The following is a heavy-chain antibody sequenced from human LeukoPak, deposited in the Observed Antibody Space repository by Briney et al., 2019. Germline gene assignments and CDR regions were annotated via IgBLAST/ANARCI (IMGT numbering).Heavy chain of an antibody. D-gene: IGHD5-18*01. CDR2: IYYSGST. Sequence: SETLSLTCTVSGGSITSSSYYWGWIRQPPGKGLEWIGSIYYSGSTYYNPSLKSRVTISVDTSKNQFSLKLSSVTAADTAVYYCARQALGDTAMVYEDGHFDYWGRGTLVTVSS. CDR3: ARQALGDTAMVYEDGHFDY. V-gene: IGHV4-39*01. CDR1: GGSITSSSYY. J-gene: IGHJ4*02.